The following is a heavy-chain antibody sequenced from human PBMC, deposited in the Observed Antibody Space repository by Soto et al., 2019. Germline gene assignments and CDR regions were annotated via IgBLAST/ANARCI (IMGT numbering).Heavy chain of an antibody. Sequence: GSLRLSCVASGFTFSSYVIHWVRQAPGKGLEWVAVIWYDGSNKYYADSVKGRFTISRDNSKNTLYLQMNSLRAEDTALYYCAKGRSYYYYYGVDVWGQGTTVTVS. V-gene: IGHV3-33*08. J-gene: IGHJ6*02. CDR3: AKGRSYYYYYGVDV. CDR1: GFTFSSYV. CDR2: IWYDGSNK.